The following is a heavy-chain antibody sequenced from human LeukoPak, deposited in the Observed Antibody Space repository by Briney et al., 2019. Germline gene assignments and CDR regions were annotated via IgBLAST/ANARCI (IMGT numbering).Heavy chain of an antibody. J-gene: IGHJ5*02. CDR2: IRSSSET. CDR3: ARDAGNSGYGCDL. CDR1: GFIFSQYS. D-gene: IGHD5-12*01. Sequence: TGGSLRLSCAASGFIFSQYSMNWVRQAPGKGLEWVSHIRSSSETFYADSVKGRLTISRDNARNSLYLQMNNLRGEDTAIYYCARDAGNSGYGCDLWGQGTLVTVSS. V-gene: IGHV3-48*01.